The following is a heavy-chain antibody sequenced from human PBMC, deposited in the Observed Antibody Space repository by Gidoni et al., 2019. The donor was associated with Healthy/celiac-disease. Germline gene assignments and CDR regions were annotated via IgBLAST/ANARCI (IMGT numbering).Heavy chain of an antibody. Sequence: EVQLVESGGGLVKPGGSLRLSCAASGFPFSSYSMNWVRQAPGKGLEWVSSISSSSSYIYYADSVKGRFTISRDNAKNSLYLQMNSLRAEDTAVYYCARGRTAVADRFDYWGQGTLVTVSS. CDR2: ISSSSSYI. V-gene: IGHV3-21*01. D-gene: IGHD6-19*01. CDR3: ARGRTAVADRFDY. CDR1: GFPFSSYS. J-gene: IGHJ4*02.